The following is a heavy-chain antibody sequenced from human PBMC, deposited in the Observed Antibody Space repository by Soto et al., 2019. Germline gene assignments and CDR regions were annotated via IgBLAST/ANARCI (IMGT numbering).Heavy chain of an antibody. CDR3: ARIYCSSTSCAPYF. CDR1: GGSISSYY. J-gene: IGHJ6*04. V-gene: IGHV4-59*08. Sequence: SETLSLTCTVSGGSISSYYWSWIRQPPGKGLEWIGYIYYSGSTNYNPSLKSRVTISVDTSKNQSSLKLSSVTAADTAVYYCARIYCSSTSCAPYFWGKGTTVTVSS. D-gene: IGHD2-2*01. CDR2: IYYSGST.